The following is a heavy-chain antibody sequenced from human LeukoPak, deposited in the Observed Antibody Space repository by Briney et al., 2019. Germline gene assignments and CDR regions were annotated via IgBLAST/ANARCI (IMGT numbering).Heavy chain of an antibody. D-gene: IGHD1-1*01. Sequence: SETLSLTCTVSGGSISSYYWSWLRQPPGKGLEWIGYIYYSGSTNYNPSLKSRVTISVDTSKNQFSLKLSSVTAADTAVYYCARLAKWKQYGMDVWGQGTTVTVSS. CDR2: IYYSGST. CDR3: ARLAKWKQYGMDV. J-gene: IGHJ6*02. V-gene: IGHV4-59*08. CDR1: GGSISSYY.